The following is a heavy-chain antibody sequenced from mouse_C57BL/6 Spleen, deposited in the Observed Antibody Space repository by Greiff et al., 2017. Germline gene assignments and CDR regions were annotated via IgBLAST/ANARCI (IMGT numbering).Heavy chain of an antibody. CDR3: ARWDGYYLYYFDY. V-gene: IGHV1-69*01. D-gene: IGHD2-3*01. J-gene: IGHJ2*01. Sequence: VKLQQPGAELVMPGASVKLSCKASGYTFTSYWMHWVKQRPGQGLEWIGEIDPSDSYTNYNQKFKGKSTLTVDKSSSTAYMQLSSLTSEDSAVYYCARWDGYYLYYFDYWGQGTTLTVSS. CDR1: GYTFTSYW. CDR2: IDPSDSYT.